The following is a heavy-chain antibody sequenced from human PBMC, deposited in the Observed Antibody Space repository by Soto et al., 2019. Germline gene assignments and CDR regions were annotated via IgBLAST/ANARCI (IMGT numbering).Heavy chain of an antibody. Sequence: ASVKVSCKASGYTFTGYYMHWVRQAPGQGLEWMGWINPNSGGTNYAQKFQGRVTMTRDTSISTAYMELSRLRSDDTAVYYCARDISLAAAGISCWFDPWGQGTLVTVSS. CDR3: ARDISLAAAGISCWFDP. V-gene: IGHV1-2*02. CDR2: INPNSGGT. D-gene: IGHD6-13*01. CDR1: GYTFTGYY. J-gene: IGHJ5*02.